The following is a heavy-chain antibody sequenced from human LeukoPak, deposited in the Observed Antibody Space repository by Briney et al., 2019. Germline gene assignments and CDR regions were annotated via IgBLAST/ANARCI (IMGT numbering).Heavy chain of an antibody. J-gene: IGHJ5*02. CDR1: RFTFSTYT. Sequence: PGGSLRLSCAASRFTFSTYTMNWVRQAPGKGLEWVSSISSSSSYIYYADSVKGRFTISRDNAKNSLYLQMNSLRAEDTAVYYCARDRVNYSPWWFDPWGQGTLVTVSS. CDR2: ISSSSSYI. V-gene: IGHV3-21*01. D-gene: IGHD4-11*01. CDR3: ARDRVNYSPWWFDP.